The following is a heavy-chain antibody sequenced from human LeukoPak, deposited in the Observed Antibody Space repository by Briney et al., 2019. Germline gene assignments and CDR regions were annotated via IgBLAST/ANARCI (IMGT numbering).Heavy chain of an antibody. V-gene: IGHV4-30-4*08. CDR1: GGSISSDDYY. CDR3: ARCPSPGWFDP. J-gene: IGHJ5*02. CDR2: IYYTGST. D-gene: IGHD6-6*01. Sequence: PSETLSLTCTVSGGSISSDDYYWSWIRQPPGKGLEWIGFIYYTGSTYYNPSLKSRVTISVDTSKNQFSLRLSSVTAADTAVYYCARCPSPGWFDPWGQGTLFTVSS.